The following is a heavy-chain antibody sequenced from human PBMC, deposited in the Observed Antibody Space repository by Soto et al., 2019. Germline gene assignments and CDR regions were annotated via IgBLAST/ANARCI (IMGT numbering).Heavy chain of an antibody. Sequence: PSETLSLTCTVSGGSISSYYWSWIRQPPGKGLEWIGYIYYSGSTNYNPSLKSRVTISVDTSKNQFSLKLSSVTAADTAVYYCARGAGFTMVRGVKNRLDPWGQGNLVSVS. CDR1: GGSISSYY. V-gene: IGHV4-59*01. CDR2: IYYSGST. D-gene: IGHD3-10*01. J-gene: IGHJ5*02. CDR3: ARGAGFTMVRGVKNRLDP.